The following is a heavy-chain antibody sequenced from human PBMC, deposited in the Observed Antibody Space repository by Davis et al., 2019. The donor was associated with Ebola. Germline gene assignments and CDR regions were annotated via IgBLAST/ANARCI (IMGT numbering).Heavy chain of an antibody. CDR1: GYTFTTYY. V-gene: IGHV1-46*03. CDR3: ARERTTTSRGGRYYYGMDV. J-gene: IGHJ6*02. D-gene: IGHD2-2*01. CDR2: INPSAGDT. Sequence: ASVKVSCKTSGYTFTTYYIHWVRQAPGQGLEWMGIINPSAGDTWYAQKFQGRVTMSRDLSSTAVHMEVTSLGFEDTAVYYCARERTTTSRGGRYYYGMDVWGQGTTVTVSS.